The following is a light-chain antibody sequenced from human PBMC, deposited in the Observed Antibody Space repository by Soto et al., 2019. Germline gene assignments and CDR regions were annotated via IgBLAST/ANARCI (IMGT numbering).Light chain of an antibody. J-gene: IGKJ5*01. Sequence: EIVLTQSPYTLSLSPGGRATLSCRASQSVTTRLAWYQQKPGQPPRLLISGASVRASGVPVRISGTGSGTDFTLTISRLEPDDFALYYGQQYGGSPIPFGLGTRLEGK. CDR3: QQYGGSPIP. CDR2: GAS. CDR1: QSVTTR. V-gene: IGKV3-20*01.